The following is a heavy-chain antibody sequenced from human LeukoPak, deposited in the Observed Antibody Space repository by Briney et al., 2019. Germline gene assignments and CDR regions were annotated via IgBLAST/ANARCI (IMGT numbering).Heavy chain of an antibody. Sequence: GGSLRLSCAASGFTFSSYWMSWVRQAPGKGLEWVANIKQDGSEKYYVDSVKGRFTISRDNAKNSLYLQMNSLRAEDTAVYYCARGQGGSWYRPYYFDYWGQGTLVTVSS. D-gene: IGHD6-13*01. CDR3: ARGQGGSWYRPYYFDY. V-gene: IGHV3-7*01. CDR1: GFTFSSYW. J-gene: IGHJ4*02. CDR2: IKQDGSEK.